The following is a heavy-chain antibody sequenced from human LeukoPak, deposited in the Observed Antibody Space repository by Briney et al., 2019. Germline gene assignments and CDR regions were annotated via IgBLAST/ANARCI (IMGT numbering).Heavy chain of an antibody. J-gene: IGHJ4*02. V-gene: IGHV3-23*01. CDR3: AKDHVRGSITGTTVDY. CDR2: ISGSGDST. CDR1: GFTFSHYA. Sequence: RAGGSLRLSCAASGFTFSHYAMNWVRQAPGEGLEWVSAISGSGDSTYYADPVKGRFTIPRDNSKSTLYLQMNSLRADDTAVYYCAKDHVRGSITGTTVDYWGQGTLVTVSS. D-gene: IGHD1-7*01.